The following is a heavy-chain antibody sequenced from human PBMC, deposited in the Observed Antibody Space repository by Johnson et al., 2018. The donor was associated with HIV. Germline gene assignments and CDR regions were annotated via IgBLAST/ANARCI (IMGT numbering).Heavy chain of an antibody. CDR2: ISSSGSTI. D-gene: IGHD2-15*01. CDR3: ARSKDCSGGSCPDAFDI. J-gene: IGHJ3*02. CDR1: GFTFSDYY. V-gene: IGHV3-11*04. Sequence: HVQLVESGGGLVKPGGSLRLSCVASGFTFSDYYMTWVRQAPGKGLEWVSYISSSGSTIYPADSVKGRFTISRDNAKNSLYLQMNSLRAEDTAVYYCARSKDCSGGSCPDAFDIWGQGTMLIVSS.